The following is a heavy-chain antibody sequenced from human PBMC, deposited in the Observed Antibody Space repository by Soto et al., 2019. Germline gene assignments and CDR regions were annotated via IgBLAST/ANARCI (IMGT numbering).Heavy chain of an antibody. V-gene: IGHV3-33*01. Sequence: QVQLVESGGGVVQPGRSLRLSCAASGFTFSSYGMHWVRQAPGKGLEWVAVIWYDGSNKYYADSVKGRFTISRDNSKNTLYLQMNSLRAEDTAVYYCARDFAMIVVAYAFDIWGQGTMVTVSS. CDR1: GFTFSSYG. CDR2: IWYDGSNK. J-gene: IGHJ3*02. D-gene: IGHD3-22*01. CDR3: ARDFAMIVVAYAFDI.